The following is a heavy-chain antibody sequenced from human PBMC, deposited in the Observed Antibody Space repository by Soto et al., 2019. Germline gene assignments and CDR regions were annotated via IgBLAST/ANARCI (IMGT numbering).Heavy chain of an antibody. D-gene: IGHD3-22*01. CDR1: GGSISRGGYY. J-gene: IGHJ5*02. V-gene: IGHV4-31*11. Sequence: SETLSLTCAVSGGSISRGGYYWSWIRQHPGKGLEWIGYIYYSGSTYYNPSLKSRVTISVDTSKNQFSLKLSSVTAADTAVYYCPRGGYYYDRSGYYETNWFDPWGQGNLVTVSS. CDR2: IYYSGST. CDR3: PRGGYYYDRSGYYETNWFDP.